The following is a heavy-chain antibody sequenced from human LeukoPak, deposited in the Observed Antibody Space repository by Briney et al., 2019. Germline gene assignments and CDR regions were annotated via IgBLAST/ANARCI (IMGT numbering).Heavy chain of an antibody. CDR3: AKETRGSYSDY. Sequence: PGGSLRLSCVVSGFAFSTHAMTWVRQAPGKGLERVSDISGPGGTTYYAASVKGRFTISRDNSKNTLFLQMNSLRAEDTAVYYCAKETRGSYSDYWGQGTLVTVSS. CDR2: ISGPGGTT. CDR1: GFAFSTHA. D-gene: IGHD5-12*01. V-gene: IGHV3-23*01. J-gene: IGHJ4*02.